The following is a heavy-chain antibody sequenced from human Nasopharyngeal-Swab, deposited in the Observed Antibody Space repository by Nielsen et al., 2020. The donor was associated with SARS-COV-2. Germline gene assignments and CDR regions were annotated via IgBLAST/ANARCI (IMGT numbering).Heavy chain of an antibody. J-gene: IGHJ4*02. V-gene: IGHV3-7*01. D-gene: IGHD1-26*01. CDR2: IKKDGGEK. Sequence: GESLKISCAASGFTFSNAWMSWVRQAPGKGLEWVANIKKDGGEKNYVDSVKGRFTTSRDNAKNSLYLQMNSLRAEDTAVYYCVRDSGSYLGIDYWGQGTLVTVSS. CDR1: GFTFSNAW. CDR3: VRDSGSYLGIDY.